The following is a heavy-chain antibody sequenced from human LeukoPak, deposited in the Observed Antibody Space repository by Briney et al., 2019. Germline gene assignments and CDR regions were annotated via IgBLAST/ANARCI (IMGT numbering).Heavy chain of an antibody. CDR1: GFTFSSYE. Sequence: PGGSLRLSCAASGFTFSSYEMNWVRQAPGKGLEWVSYISSSGSTIYYADSVKGRFTISRDNAKNSLYLQMNSLRAEDTAVYYCARHVRDGYNQGYYFDYWGQGTLVTVSS. V-gene: IGHV3-48*03. CDR3: ARHVRDGYNQGYYFDY. J-gene: IGHJ4*02. CDR2: ISSSGSTI. D-gene: IGHD5-24*01.